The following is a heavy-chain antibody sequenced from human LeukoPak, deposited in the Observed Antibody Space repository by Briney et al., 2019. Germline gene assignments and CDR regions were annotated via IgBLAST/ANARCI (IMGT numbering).Heavy chain of an antibody. CDR2: IRSKANSYAT. CDR1: GFTFSGSA. D-gene: IGHD2-15*01. CDR3: TRLAMDRWSDY. V-gene: IGHV3-73*01. Sequence: PGGSLRLSCAASGFTFSGSAMHWVRQASGKGLEWVGRIRSKANSYATAYAASVKGRFTISRDDSKNTAYLQMNSLKTEDTAVYYCTRLAMDRWSDYWGQGTLVTVSS. J-gene: IGHJ4*02.